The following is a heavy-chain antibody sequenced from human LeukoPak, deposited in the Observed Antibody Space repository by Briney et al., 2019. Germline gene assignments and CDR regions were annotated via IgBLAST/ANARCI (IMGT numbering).Heavy chain of an antibody. CDR3: AREGEGEYYFDY. V-gene: IGHV4-59*01. CDR1: GGSISSYY. CDR2: IYYSGST. D-gene: IGHD1-26*01. Sequence: SETLSLTCTVSGGSISSYYWSWIRQPPGKGLEWIGYIYYSGSTNYNPSLKSRVTISVDTSKSQFSLKLSSVTAADTAVYYCAREGEGEYYFDYWGQGTLVTVSS. J-gene: IGHJ4*02.